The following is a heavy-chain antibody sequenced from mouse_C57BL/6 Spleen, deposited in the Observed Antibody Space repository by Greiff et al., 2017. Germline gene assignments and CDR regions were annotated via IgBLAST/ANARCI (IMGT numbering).Heavy chain of an antibody. CDR3: AREENYYDYEEGLGY. V-gene: IGHV1-72*01. J-gene: IGHJ2*01. CDR2: IDPNSGGT. Sequence: QVQLQQPGAELVKPGASVKLSCKASGYTFTSYWMHWVKQRPGRGLEWNGRIDPNSGGTKYNEKFKSKATLTVDKPSSTAYMQLSSLTSEDSAVYYCAREENYYDYEEGLGYWGQGTTLTVSS. D-gene: IGHD2-4*01. CDR1: GYTFTSYW.